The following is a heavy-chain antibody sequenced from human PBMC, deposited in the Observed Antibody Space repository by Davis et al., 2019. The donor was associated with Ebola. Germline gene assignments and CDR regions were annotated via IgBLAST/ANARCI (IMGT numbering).Heavy chain of an antibody. CDR1: GFTFSSYS. CDR3: ARRLDYDDSSDGY. V-gene: IGHV3-48*02. D-gene: IGHD3-22*01. J-gene: IGHJ4*02. CDR2: ISSSGDYI. Sequence: PGGSLRLSCGVSGFTFSSYSMNWVRQAPGKGLEWVSYISSSGDYIYYADSVKGRFTISRDNGKNSLYLQMNSLRDEDTAVYYCARRLDYDDSSDGYWGQGTLVTVSS.